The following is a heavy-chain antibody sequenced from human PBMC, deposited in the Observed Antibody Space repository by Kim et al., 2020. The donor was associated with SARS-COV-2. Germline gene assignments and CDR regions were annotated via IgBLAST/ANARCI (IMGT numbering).Heavy chain of an antibody. V-gene: IGHV3-53*01. CDR1: GFTVSSNY. CDR3: ARSLRGVFDY. CDR2: IYSGGST. J-gene: IGHJ4*02. D-gene: IGHD3-10*01. Sequence: GGSLRLSCAASGFTVSSNYMSWVRQAPGKGLEWVSVIYSGGSTYYADAVKGRFTISRDNSKNTLYLQMNSLRAEDTAVYYCARSLRGVFDYWGQGTLVTVSS.